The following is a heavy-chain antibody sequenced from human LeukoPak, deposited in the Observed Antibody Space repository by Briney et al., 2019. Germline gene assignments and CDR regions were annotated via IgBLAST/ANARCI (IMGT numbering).Heavy chain of an antibody. D-gene: IGHD3-22*01. Sequence: PSETLSLTCTVSGGSIRSYYWSWIRQPPGKGLEWIGYIHYSGSTNYNPSLKSRVTISVDTSKSQFSLRLSSVTAADTAVYYCARMSGPYYYVSSGYYLGYFDNWGQGTLVTVSS. V-gene: IGHV4-59*08. CDR1: GGSIRSYY. CDR2: IHYSGST. J-gene: IGHJ4*02. CDR3: ARMSGPYYYVSSGYYLGYFDN.